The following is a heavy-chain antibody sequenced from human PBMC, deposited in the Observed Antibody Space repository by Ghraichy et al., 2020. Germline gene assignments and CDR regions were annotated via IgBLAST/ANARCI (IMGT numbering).Heavy chain of an antibody. CDR1: GFTFSSYA. CDR2: ISGSGGST. D-gene: IGHD3-3*01. V-gene: IGHV3-23*01. J-gene: IGHJ4*02. Sequence: LSLTCAASGFTFSSYAMSWVRQAPGKGLEWVSAISGSGGSTYYADSVKGRFTISRDNSKNTLYLQMNSLRAEDTAVYYCAKKIYDFWSGHYFDYWGQGTLVTVSS. CDR3: AKKIYDFWSGHYFDY.